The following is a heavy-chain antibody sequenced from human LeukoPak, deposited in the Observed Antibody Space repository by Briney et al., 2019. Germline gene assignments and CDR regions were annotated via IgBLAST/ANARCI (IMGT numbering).Heavy chain of an antibody. J-gene: IGHJ3*02. CDR2: IYHSGST. D-gene: IGHD1-26*01. CDR3: AEGGIVGATDAFDI. Sequence: SETLSLTCAVSGGSISSSNWWSWVRPPPGKGLEWIGEIYHSGSTNYNPSLKSRVTISVDKSKNQFSLKLSSVTAADTAVYYCAEGGIVGATDAFDIWGQGTMVTVSS. CDR1: GGSISSSNW. V-gene: IGHV4-4*02.